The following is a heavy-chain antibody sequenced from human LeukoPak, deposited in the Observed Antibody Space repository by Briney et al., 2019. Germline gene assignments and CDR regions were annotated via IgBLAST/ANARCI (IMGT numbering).Heavy chain of an antibody. J-gene: IGHJ4*02. CDR2: IYYSGST. D-gene: IGHD3-22*01. Sequence: SETLSLTCTVSGGSISSSSYYWGWIRQPPGKGLEWIGSIYYSGSTYYNPSLESRVTISVDTSKNQFSLKLSSVTAADTAVYYCARLGGYYYDSSDYYFDYWGQGTLVTVSS. V-gene: IGHV4-39*01. CDR1: GGSISSSSYY. CDR3: ARLGGYYYDSSDYYFDY.